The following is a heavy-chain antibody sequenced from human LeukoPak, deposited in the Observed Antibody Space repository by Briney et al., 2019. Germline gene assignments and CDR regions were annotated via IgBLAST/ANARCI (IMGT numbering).Heavy chain of an antibody. D-gene: IGHD5-24*01. CDR3: ARLSRDGYNYYYYYYYMDV. V-gene: IGHV4-59*08. J-gene: IGHJ6*03. Sequence: TLSLTCTVSGGSISSYYWSWIRQPPGKGLEWIGYIYDSGSTNYNPSLKSRVTISVDTSKNQFSLKLSSVTAADTAVYYCARLSRDGYNYYYYYYYMDVWGKGTTVTVSS. CDR2: IYDSGST. CDR1: GGSISSYY.